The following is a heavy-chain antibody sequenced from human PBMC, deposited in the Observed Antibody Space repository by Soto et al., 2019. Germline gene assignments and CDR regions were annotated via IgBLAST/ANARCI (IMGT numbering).Heavy chain of an antibody. J-gene: IGHJ3*02. CDR2: ITSSSSHM. CDR1: GFTFSSYS. CDR3: ARGRDWNDICNAFDI. V-gene: IGHV3-21*01. D-gene: IGHD1-1*01. Sequence: EVQLVESGGGLVKPGGSLRLSCAASGFTFSSYSMNWVRQAPGKGLEWVSCITSSSSHMYFADSVKGRFTISRDNAKNSLYLQMNSLRAEDTAMYYCARGRDWNDICNAFDIWGQGTMVAVSS.